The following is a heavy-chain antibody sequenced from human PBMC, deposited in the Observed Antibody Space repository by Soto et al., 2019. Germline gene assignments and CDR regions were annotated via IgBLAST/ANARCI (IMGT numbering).Heavy chain of an antibody. V-gene: IGHV1-69*06. CDR2: IIPIFGTA. D-gene: IGHD6-19*01. CDR1: GGTFSSYA. CDR3: ARDGIAVARGPYYFDY. Sequence: QVQLVQSGAEVKKPGSSVKVSCKASGGTFSSYAISWVRQAPGQGLEWMGGIIPIFGTANYAQKFQGRVTITADKSTSTAYMELSSLRSEATAVYYCARDGIAVARGPYYFDYWGQGTLVTVSS. J-gene: IGHJ4*02.